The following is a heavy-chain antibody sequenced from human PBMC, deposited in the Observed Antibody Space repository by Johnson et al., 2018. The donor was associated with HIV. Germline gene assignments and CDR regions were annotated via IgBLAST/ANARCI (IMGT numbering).Heavy chain of an antibody. J-gene: IGHJ3*02. Sequence: QVQLVESGGGVVQPGRSLRLSCAASGFTFSSFDMHWVRQAPGKGLEWVALISYDGSNKYYADSVKGRLTISRDNSKNTLYLQMNSLRAEDTAVYYCARDSYDSSGQQHDAFDIWGQGTM. V-gene: IGHV3-30-3*01. CDR2: ISYDGSNK. CDR1: GFTFSSFD. CDR3: ARDSYDSSGQQHDAFDI. D-gene: IGHD3-22*01.